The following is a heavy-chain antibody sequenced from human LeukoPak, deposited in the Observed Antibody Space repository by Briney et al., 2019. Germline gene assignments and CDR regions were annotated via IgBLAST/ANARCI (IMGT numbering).Heavy chain of an antibody. Sequence: GGSLRLSCAASGFTFSNYAMSWVRQAPGKGLEWVSSISGSGYGTYYADSVKGRFTFSRDNSKNTLDLQMNSLRVEDTAVYYCAKTTTMDVWGKGTTVTVSS. CDR2: ISGSGYGT. D-gene: IGHD4-17*01. J-gene: IGHJ6*03. V-gene: IGHV3-23*01. CDR3: AKTTTMDV. CDR1: GFTFSNYA.